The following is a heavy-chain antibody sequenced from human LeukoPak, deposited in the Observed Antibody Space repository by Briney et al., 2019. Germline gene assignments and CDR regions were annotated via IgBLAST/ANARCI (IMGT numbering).Heavy chain of an antibody. J-gene: IGHJ4*02. CDR2: ISSSSSYI. V-gene: IGHV3-21*01. CDR1: GFTFSSYS. D-gene: IGHD3-22*01. Sequence: GGSLRLSCAASGFTFSSYSMNWVRQAPGKGLEWVSSISSSSSYIYYADSVKGRFTISRDNAKNSLYLQMNSLRAEDTAVYCCARDLNDSSGYYLYWGQGTLVTVSS. CDR3: ARDLNDSSGYYLY.